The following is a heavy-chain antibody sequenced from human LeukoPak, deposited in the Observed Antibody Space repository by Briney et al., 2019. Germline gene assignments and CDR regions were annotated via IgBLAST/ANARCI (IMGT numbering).Heavy chain of an antibody. CDR2: INHSGST. J-gene: IGHJ1*01. D-gene: IGHD3-22*01. CDR3: AGSYYSDSSGYYFLGYFQH. Sequence: SETLSLTCAVYGRSFSGDYWSWIRQPPGKGLEWIGQINHSGSTNYNPSLKSRVTISVDTSKNRFSLKLSSVTAADTAVYYCAGSYYSDSSGYYFLGYFQHWGQGTLVTVSS. CDR1: GRSFSGDY. V-gene: IGHV4-34*01.